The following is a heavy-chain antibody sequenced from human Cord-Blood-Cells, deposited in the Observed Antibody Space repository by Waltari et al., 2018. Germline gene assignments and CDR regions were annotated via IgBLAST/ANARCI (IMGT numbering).Heavy chain of an antibody. CDR1: GGSISSYY. J-gene: IGHJ4*02. CDR3: ARGWYSSGWYYFDY. CDR2: IYYSGST. Sequence: QVQLQESGPGLVKPSETLSLTCTVSGGSISSYYWSWIRQPPGKGLEWIGYIYYSGSTNYNPSLKSRVTISVDTSKNQFSLKLSSGTAADTAVYYCARGWYSSGWYYFDYWGQGTLVTVSS. V-gene: IGHV4-59*01. D-gene: IGHD6-19*01.